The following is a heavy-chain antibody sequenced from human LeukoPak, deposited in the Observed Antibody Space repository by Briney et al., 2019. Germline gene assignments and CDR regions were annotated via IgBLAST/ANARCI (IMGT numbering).Heavy chain of an antibody. CDR3: ARGGGYSYEAVSS. Sequence: PGGSLRLSCAASGFTFINHWMHWARQAPGKGLVWVARINSAEGSTNYADSVKGRFTISRDNAKNTLYLQMNSLGAEDTAVYYCARGGGYSYEAVSSWGQGTLVTVSS. CDR2: INSAEGST. V-gene: IGHV3-74*01. J-gene: IGHJ4*02. CDR1: GFTFINHW. D-gene: IGHD5-18*01.